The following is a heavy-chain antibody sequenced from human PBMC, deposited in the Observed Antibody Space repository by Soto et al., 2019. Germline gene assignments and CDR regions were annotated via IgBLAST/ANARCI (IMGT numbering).Heavy chain of an antibody. Sequence: SETLSLTCTCSGGSISSYYWSWIRQPPGKGLEWIGYIYFRGTTNYNPSLKSRVTMSADTSKNQFSLKLNSVTAADTAVYYCARMNYYDTSGYPFDYWGQGMMVTVS. CDR2: IYFRGTT. J-gene: IGHJ4*02. CDR1: GGSISSYY. V-gene: IGHV4-59*01. CDR3: ARMNYYDTSGYPFDY. D-gene: IGHD3-22*01.